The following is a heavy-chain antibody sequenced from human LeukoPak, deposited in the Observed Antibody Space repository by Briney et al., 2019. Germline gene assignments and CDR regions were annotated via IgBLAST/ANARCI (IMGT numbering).Heavy chain of an antibody. CDR3: ARDLCSSTSCYLPYFDY. Sequence: SETLSLTCTVSGDSISSYYWNWIRQPAGKGLEWIGRIQISGSTNYNPSLKSRVTMSVDTSKNQFSLKLSSVTAADTAVYYCARDLCSSTSCYLPYFDYWGQGTLVTVSS. J-gene: IGHJ4*02. CDR1: GDSISSYY. D-gene: IGHD2-2*01. V-gene: IGHV4-4*07. CDR2: IQISGST.